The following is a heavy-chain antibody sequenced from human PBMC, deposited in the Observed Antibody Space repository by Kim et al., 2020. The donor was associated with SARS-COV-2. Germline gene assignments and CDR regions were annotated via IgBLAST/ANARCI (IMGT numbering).Heavy chain of an antibody. Sequence: SETLSLTCTVSGGSISSSSYYWGWIRQPPGKGLEWIGSIYYSGSTYYNPSLKSRATISVDTPKNQFSLKLSSVTAADTAVYYCASLRRGAVAGIIGTSNNWFDPWGQGTPVTVSS. CDR3: ASLRRGAVAGIIGTSNNWFDP. D-gene: IGHD6-19*01. V-gene: IGHV4-39*01. CDR1: GGSISSSSYY. J-gene: IGHJ5*02. CDR2: IYYSGST.